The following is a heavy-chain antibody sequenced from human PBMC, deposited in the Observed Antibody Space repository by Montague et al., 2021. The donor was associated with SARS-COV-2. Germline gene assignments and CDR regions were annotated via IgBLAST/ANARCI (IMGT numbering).Heavy chain of an antibody. CDR3: ARTYYYGSVVWFDP. V-gene: IGHV4-59*08. Sequence: SETLSLTCTVSGGSISSYYWSWIRQPPGKGLEWIGYIYYSGSTNYNPSLKSRVTISVDTSKNQFSLKLSSVTAADTAVYYRARTYYYGSVVWFDPRGQGTLVTVSS. CDR2: IYYSGST. D-gene: IGHD3-10*01. J-gene: IGHJ5*02. CDR1: GGSISSYY.